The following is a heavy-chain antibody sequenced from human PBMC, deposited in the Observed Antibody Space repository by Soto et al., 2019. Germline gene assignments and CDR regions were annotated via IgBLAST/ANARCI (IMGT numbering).Heavy chain of an antibody. D-gene: IGHD4-17*01. CDR1: GYSITAGGYY. CDR3: ARGAATVTPGWFDP. J-gene: IGHJ5*02. V-gene: IGHV4-39*01. CDR2: FYSSGSI. Sequence: TSETLSLTCFVSGYSITAGGYYWSWIRHHPGKGLEWIGSFYSSGSIIYNPSLRSRVSISGDTSSNQFSMSLTSVTAADTAVYYCARGAATVTPGWFDPWGQGTLVTVSS.